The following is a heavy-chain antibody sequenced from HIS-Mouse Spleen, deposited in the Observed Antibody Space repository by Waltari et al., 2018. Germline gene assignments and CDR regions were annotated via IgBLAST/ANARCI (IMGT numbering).Heavy chain of an antibody. V-gene: IGHV4-4*07. J-gene: IGHJ3*02. CDR3: ARDFHDFWSGYDGGDKKHDAFDI. CDR2: IYTSGGT. CDR1: GGSISSYY. D-gene: IGHD3-3*01. Sequence: QVQLQESGPGLVKPSETLSLTCTVSGGSISSYYWSGIRQPAGKGLAGIGRIYTSGGTNYNPPLKVRVPMSVDTSKNQFSLKLSSVTAADTAGYYCARDFHDFWSGYDGGDKKHDAFDIWGQGTMVTVSS.